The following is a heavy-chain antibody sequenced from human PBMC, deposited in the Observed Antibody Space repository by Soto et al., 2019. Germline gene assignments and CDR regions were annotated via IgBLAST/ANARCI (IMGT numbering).Heavy chain of an antibody. V-gene: IGHV6-1*01. CDR1: GDSVSSNSAA. D-gene: IGHD3-22*01. CDR2: SYYRSKWYN. CDR3: AREGHYYDSSGYYYVLNY. J-gene: IGHJ4*02. Sequence: PSQTLSLTCAISGDSVSSNSAAWNWIRQSPSRGLEWLGRSYYRSKWYNDYALSVKSRITINPDTSKNQFSLQLNSVTPEDTAVYYCAREGHYYDSSGYYYVLNYWGQGTLVTVSS.